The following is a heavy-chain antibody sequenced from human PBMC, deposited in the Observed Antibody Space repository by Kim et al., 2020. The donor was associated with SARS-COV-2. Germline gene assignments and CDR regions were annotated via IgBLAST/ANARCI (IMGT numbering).Heavy chain of an antibody. D-gene: IGHD6-13*01. Sequence: DSVKGRLTSSRDNSKNTLYLQMSVLRAEDTAVYYCARDGSSSWYWNAFDIWGQGTMVTVSS. J-gene: IGHJ3*02. V-gene: IGHV3-30*07. CDR3: ARDGSSSWYWNAFDI.